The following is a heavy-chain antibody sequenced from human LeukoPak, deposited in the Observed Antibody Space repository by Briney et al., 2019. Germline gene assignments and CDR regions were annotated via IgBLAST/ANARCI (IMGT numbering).Heavy chain of an antibody. Sequence: AGGSLRLSCAASGFTVRSSYMNWVRQAPGKGLERVSVIYNGETTVYADSVRGRFTISRDNSENTLHLQMNSLRAEDTAVYYCARTYNYDSSGYYLPYYYYGMDVWGQGTTVTVSS. D-gene: IGHD3-22*01. CDR2: IYNGETT. V-gene: IGHV3-53*01. CDR3: ARTYNYDSSGYYLPYYYYGMDV. CDR1: GFTVRSSY. J-gene: IGHJ6*02.